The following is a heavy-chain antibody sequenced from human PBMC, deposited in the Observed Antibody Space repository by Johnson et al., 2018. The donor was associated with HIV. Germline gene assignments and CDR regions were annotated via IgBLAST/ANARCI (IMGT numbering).Heavy chain of an antibody. V-gene: IGHV3-23*04. J-gene: IGHJ3*02. CDR3: ARPGIVVLPAGAFDI. CDR1: GFTFDSYG. CDR2: TSGSGRSI. D-gene: IGHD2-2*01. Sequence: EVQLVESGGGFIQPGGSLRLSCAASGFTFDSYGMSWFRKAPGKGLEWVSATSGSGRSIYYADSVKGRLTISRDKSKNTLYLQMNSLRGEDTAVYYCARPGIVVLPAGAFDIWGPGTMVTVSS.